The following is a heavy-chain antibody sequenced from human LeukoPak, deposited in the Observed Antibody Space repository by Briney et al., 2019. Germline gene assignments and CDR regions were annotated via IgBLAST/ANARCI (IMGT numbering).Heavy chain of an antibody. CDR1: GFTFSRYS. Sequence: PGGSLRLSCAASGFTFSRYSMNWVRQAPGKGLEWVSPISSSGSPIYYADSVKGRFTISRDNAKNSLYLQMNSLRAEDTAVYYCAREVMVVAPTLFWYFDLWGRGTLVTVSS. J-gene: IGHJ2*01. CDR2: ISSSGSPI. V-gene: IGHV3-21*01. CDR3: AREVMVVAPTLFWYFDL. D-gene: IGHD2-15*01.